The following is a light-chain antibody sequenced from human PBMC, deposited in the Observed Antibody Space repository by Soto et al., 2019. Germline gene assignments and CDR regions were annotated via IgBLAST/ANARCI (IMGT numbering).Light chain of an antibody. J-gene: IGKJ1*01. CDR2: DAS. V-gene: IGKV1-5*01. CDR3: QHYNSYSEA. Sequence: DIQMTQSPSTLSSSVRDRATITCRASHSISSGLAWYQKKAGQAPKLLIYDASSLESGVPSRFSGSGSGTEFTLTISRLQPDDFAAYYCQHYNSYSEAFGQGTKVDIK. CDR1: HSISSG.